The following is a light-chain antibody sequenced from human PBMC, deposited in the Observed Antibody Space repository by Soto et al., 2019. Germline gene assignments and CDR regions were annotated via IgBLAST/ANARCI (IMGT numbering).Light chain of an antibody. CDR3: QQRSNWQT. Sequence: EIVLTQSPVTLSLSPGERATLSCRASQSVGSYLAWYQQKTGQAPRLLIYDASNRATGIPDRFSGSGSGTDFTLTISSLEAEDFAVYYCQQRSNWQTFGQGTRLEMK. J-gene: IGKJ5*01. CDR1: QSVGSY. V-gene: IGKV3-11*01. CDR2: DAS.